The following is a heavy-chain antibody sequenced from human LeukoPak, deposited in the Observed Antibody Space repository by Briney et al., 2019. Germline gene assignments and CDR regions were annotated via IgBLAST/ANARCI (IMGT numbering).Heavy chain of an antibody. CDR1: GGSFSGYY. CDR3: ARGRYCSSTSCYKRSGYCSGGSCYSWDY. Sequence: SETLSLTCAVYGGSFSGYYWSWIRQPPGKGLEWIGEINHSGSTNYNPPLKSRVTISVDTSKNQFSLKLSSVTVADTAVYYCARGRYCSSTSCYKRSGYCSGGSCYSWDYWGQGTLVTVSS. D-gene: IGHD2-15*01. V-gene: IGHV4-34*01. J-gene: IGHJ4*02. CDR2: INHSGST.